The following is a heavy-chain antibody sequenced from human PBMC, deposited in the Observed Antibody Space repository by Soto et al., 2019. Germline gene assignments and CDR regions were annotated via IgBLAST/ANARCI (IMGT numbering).Heavy chain of an antibody. CDR1: GYTFTSYD. CDR2: MNPNSGNT. V-gene: IGHV1-8*01. Sequence: ASVKVSCKASGYTFTSYDINWVRQATGQGLEWMGWMNPNSGNTGYAQKFQGRVTMTRNTSISTAYMELCSLRSEDTAVYYCYSAHSGSYGGYYYGMDVWGQGTTVTVSS. CDR3: YSAHSGSYGGYYYGMDV. D-gene: IGHD3-10*01. J-gene: IGHJ6*02.